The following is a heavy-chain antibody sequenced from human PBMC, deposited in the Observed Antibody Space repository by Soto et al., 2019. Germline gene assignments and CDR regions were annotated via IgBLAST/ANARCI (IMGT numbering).Heavy chain of an antibody. Sequence: QVQLVQSGAEVKKPGSSVKVSCKASGGTFSSYAISWVRQAPGQGLEWMGGIIPIFGTANYAQKFQGRVTITADESTSTAYMELSSLGSEDTAVYYCATAPPGIAVAGDFWFDPWGQGTLVTVSS. V-gene: IGHV1-69*12. CDR1: GGTFSSYA. D-gene: IGHD6-19*01. CDR3: ATAPPGIAVAGDFWFDP. CDR2: IIPIFGTA. J-gene: IGHJ5*02.